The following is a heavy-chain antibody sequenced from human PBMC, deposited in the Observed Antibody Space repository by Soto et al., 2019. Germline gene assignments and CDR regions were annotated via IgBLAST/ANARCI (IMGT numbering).Heavy chain of an antibody. D-gene: IGHD6-13*01. Sequence: LSLTCTVSGGSISSGGYYWSWIRQHPGKGLEWIGYIYYSGSTYYNPSLKSRVTISVDTSKNQFSLKLSSVTAADTAVYYCARSFGVAAGPFDYWGQGTLVTVSS. CDR1: GGSISSGGYY. CDR2: IYYSGST. J-gene: IGHJ4*02. CDR3: ARSFGVAAGPFDY. V-gene: IGHV4-31*03.